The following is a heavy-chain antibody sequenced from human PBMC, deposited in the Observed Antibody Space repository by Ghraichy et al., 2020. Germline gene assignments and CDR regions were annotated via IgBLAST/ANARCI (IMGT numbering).Heavy chain of an antibody. Sequence: GGSLRLSCAASGFTFNSYAMSWVRQAPGKGLEWVSTIGGSGGIPHYADSVKGRFTISRIKSENTLYLQMHSLRAEDTAVYYCAKNQANWGIFDGWGQGTLVTVSS. V-gene: IGHV3-23*01. CDR3: AKNQANWGIFDG. CDR2: IGGSGGIP. CDR1: GFTFNSYA. J-gene: IGHJ4*02. D-gene: IGHD7-27*01.